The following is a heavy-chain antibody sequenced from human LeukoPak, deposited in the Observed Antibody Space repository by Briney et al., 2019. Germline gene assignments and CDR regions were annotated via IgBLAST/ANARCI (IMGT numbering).Heavy chain of an antibody. Sequence: GGSLRVSCEASGFTFSSYAMSWVRQAPGKGLEWVSAISGSGGSTYYADSVKGRFTISRDNSKNTLYLQMNSLRAEDTAVYYCAKGSRAQGWLDYFDYWGQGTLVTVSS. V-gene: IGHV3-23*01. D-gene: IGHD3-22*01. J-gene: IGHJ4*02. CDR1: GFTFSSYA. CDR3: AKGSRAQGWLDYFDY. CDR2: ISGSGGST.